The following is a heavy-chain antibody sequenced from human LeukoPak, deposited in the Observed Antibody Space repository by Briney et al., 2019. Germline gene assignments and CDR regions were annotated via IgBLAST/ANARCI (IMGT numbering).Heavy chain of an antibody. D-gene: IGHD6-13*01. CDR1: GYSFTAYY. V-gene: IGHV1-2*02. CDR3: ASLSSSWYDYFDS. J-gene: IGHJ4*02. CDR2: VNPNTGGT. Sequence: ASVKVSCKASGYSFTAYYMHWVRQAPGQGLEWMGWVNPNTGGTNYAQRFQGRVTMTRDTSISTAYMELSGLRSDDTAVYYCASLSSSWYDYFDSWGQGTLVTVSS.